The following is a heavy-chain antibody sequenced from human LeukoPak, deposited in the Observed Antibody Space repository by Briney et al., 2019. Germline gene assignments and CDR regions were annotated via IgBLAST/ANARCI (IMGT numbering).Heavy chain of an antibody. Sequence: PGGSLRLSCAASGFTFSSYGMTWVRQAPGKGLEWVSSISSSSSYIYYADSVKGRFTISRDNAKNSLYLQMNSLRAEDTAVYYCARELYSYGHGAFDYWGQGTLVTVSS. J-gene: IGHJ4*02. D-gene: IGHD5-18*01. CDR3: ARELYSYGHGAFDY. CDR1: GFTFSSYG. V-gene: IGHV3-21*01. CDR2: ISSSSSYI.